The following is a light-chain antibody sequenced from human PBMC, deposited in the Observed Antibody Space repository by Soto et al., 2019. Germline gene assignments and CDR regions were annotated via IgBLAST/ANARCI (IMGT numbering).Light chain of an antibody. CDR2: DVS. CDR1: SRDVGGYNY. J-gene: IGLJ1*01. V-gene: IGLV2-14*01. Sequence: QSVLTQPASVSGSPGQSIPISCTGNSRDVGGYNYVSWYQQHPGKAPKLMIYDVSNRPSGISNRFSGSKSGNTASLTISGLQAEDEADYYCSSYTGSSTYVFGTGTKVTVL. CDR3: SSYTGSSTYV.